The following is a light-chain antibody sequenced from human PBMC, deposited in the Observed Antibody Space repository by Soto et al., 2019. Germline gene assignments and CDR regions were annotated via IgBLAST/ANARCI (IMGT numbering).Light chain of an antibody. J-gene: IGKJ1*01. Sequence: DIQMTQSPSSLSASVGDRVTITCRASQSISSYLNWYQQKPGKAPKLLIYAASSLQSGVPSTFSGSGSGTDFTLTISSLQPEDFATYYCQQSYSTPPWTCGQGTKVDIK. CDR3: QQSYSTPPWT. CDR1: QSISSY. V-gene: IGKV1-39*01. CDR2: AAS.